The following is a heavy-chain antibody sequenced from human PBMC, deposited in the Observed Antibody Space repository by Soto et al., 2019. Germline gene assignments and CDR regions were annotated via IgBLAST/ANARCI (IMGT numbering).Heavy chain of an antibody. D-gene: IGHD3-10*02. CDR3: ARDFYMFGMDV. Sequence: GGSLRLSCAASGFIFNNNEMSWVRQAPGKGLEWVSYIDSGGSTMYYADSVKGRFTISRDNAKNSLYLQMNSLRAEDTAVYYCARDFYMFGMDVWGQGTTVTVSS. CDR1: GFIFNNNE. CDR2: IDSGGSTM. V-gene: IGHV3-48*03. J-gene: IGHJ6*02.